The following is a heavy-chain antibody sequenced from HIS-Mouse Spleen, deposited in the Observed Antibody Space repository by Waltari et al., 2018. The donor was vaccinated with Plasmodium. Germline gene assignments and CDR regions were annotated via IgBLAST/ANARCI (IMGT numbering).Heavy chain of an antibody. D-gene: IGHD6-6*01. CDR2: IYYSGST. CDR1: GGSLSSYY. J-gene: IGHJ4*02. CDR3: ARGGYSSSSYYFDY. Sequence: QVQLQESGPGLVKPSETLSITCTVSGGSLSSYYWPCTRQPPGKGLEWIADIYYSGSTNYNPSLKSRVTISVDTSKNQFSLKLSSVTAADTAVFYCARGGYSSSSYYFDYWGQGTLVTVSS. V-gene: IGHV4-59*01.